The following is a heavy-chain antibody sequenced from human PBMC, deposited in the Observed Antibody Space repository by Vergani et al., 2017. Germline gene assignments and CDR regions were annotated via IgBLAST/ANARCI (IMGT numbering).Heavy chain of an antibody. CDR3: ARRYCSSTSCPRDYYDMDV. CDR2: MNPNSGNT. CDR1: GYTFTSYD. J-gene: IGHJ6*03. V-gene: IGHV1-8*01. Sequence: QVQLVQSGAEVKKPGASVKVSCKASGYTFTSYDINWVRQATGQGLEWMGWMNPNSGNTGYAQKFQGRVTMTRNTSISTAYMELSSLRSEDTAVYYCARRYCSSTSCPRDYYDMDVWGKGTTVTVSS. D-gene: IGHD2-2*01.